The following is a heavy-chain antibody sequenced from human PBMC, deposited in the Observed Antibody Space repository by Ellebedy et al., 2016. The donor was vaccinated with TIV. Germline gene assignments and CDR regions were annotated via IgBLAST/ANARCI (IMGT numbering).Heavy chain of an antibody. Sequence: SVKVSCXASGGTFSSYAISWVRQAPGQGLEWMGGIIPIFGTANYAQKFQGRVTITADESTSTAYMELSSLRSEDTAVYYCARAEDGSIVVPAPFDYWGQGTLVTVSS. J-gene: IGHJ4*02. CDR3: ARAEDGSIVVPAPFDY. CDR1: GGTFSSYA. V-gene: IGHV1-69*13. D-gene: IGHD2-2*01. CDR2: IIPIFGTA.